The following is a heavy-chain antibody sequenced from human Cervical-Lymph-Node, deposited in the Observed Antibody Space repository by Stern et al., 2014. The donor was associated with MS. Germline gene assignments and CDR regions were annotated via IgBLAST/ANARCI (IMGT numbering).Heavy chain of an antibody. D-gene: IGHD5-24*01. Sequence: VQLVESGPGLVKPSQTLSLTCAVTGGSISSAEYYWSWIRQSPGKGLEWIGYIPYSRTTYSNPSLNSRVTIYAEPTNQPISQNLRSVTAADTAVYYCSRDADGYSLVFGYWGRGTLVTVSS. V-gene: IGHV4-30-4*01. CDR1: GGSISSAEYY. CDR2: IPYSRTT. CDR3: SRDADGYSLVFGY. J-gene: IGHJ4*02.